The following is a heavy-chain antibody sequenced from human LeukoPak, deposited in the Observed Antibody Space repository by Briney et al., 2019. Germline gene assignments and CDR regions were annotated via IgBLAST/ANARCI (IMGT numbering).Heavy chain of an antibody. V-gene: IGHV3-23*01. J-gene: IGHJ4*02. CDR2: ISDSGGYT. CDR1: GLTFRTYA. D-gene: IGHD6-19*01. Sequence: GGSLRLSCAASGLTFRTYAMSWVRQAPGKGLEWVSSISDSGGYTFYADSVKGRFTISRDNSKNTLYLQMNSLRAEDTAVYYCAKDIREQWLGSSFDYWGQGTLVTVSS. CDR3: AKDIREQWLGSSFDY.